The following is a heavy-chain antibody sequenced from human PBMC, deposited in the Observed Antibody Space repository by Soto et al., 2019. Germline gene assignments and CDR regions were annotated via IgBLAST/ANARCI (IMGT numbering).Heavy chain of an antibody. J-gene: IGHJ4*02. CDR2: IWYDGSNK. V-gene: IGHV3-33*01. Sequence: QVQLVESGGGVVQPGRSLRLSCAASGFTFSSYGMHWVRQAPGNGLEWVAVIWYDGSNKYYADSVKGRFTISRDNSKNTLYLQMNSLRAEDTAVYYCARIEMGYCSSTSCFGRDFDYWGQRTLVTVSS. CDR1: GFTFSSYG. D-gene: IGHD2-2*01. CDR3: ARIEMGYCSSTSCFGRDFDY.